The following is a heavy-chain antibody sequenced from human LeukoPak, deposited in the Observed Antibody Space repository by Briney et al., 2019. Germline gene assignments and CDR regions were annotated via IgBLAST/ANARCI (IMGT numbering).Heavy chain of an antibody. CDR3: ARIVVVPVGINYFDY. CDR2: IYYTGST. Sequence: PSETLSLTCTVPGGSIISSSYYWGWIRQPPGKGLEWIGSIYYTGSTYYNPSLRSRVTMSVDTSRNQFSLNLRSVIAADTAVYYCARIVVVPVGINYFDYWGQGTLVTVSS. J-gene: IGHJ4*02. D-gene: IGHD2-2*02. V-gene: IGHV4-39*07. CDR1: GGSIISSSYY.